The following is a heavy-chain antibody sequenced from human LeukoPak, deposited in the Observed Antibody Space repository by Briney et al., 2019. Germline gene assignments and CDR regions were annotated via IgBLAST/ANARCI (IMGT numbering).Heavy chain of an antibody. J-gene: IGHJ4*01. CDR3: ARDSDFDY. CDR1: GFTFSSYA. CDR2: ISYDGSNK. Sequence: GGSLRLSCAASGFTFSSYAMHWVRQAPGKGLEWVAVISYDGSNKYYADSVKGRFTISRDNSKNTLYLQMNSLRAEDTAVYYCARDSDFDYWGQEPWSPSPQ. V-gene: IGHV3-30-3*01.